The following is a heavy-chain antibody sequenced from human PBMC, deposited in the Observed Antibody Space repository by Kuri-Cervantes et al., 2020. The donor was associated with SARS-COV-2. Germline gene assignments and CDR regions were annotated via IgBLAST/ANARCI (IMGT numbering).Heavy chain of an antibody. CDR3: AREDRYGGNLNWFDP. J-gene: IGHJ5*02. V-gene: IGHV3-53*01. Sequence: GGSLRLSCAASGFTVSSNYMSWVRQAPGKGLEWVSVIYSGGSTYYADSVQGRFTISRDNSKNTLYLQMNSLRVEDTAVYYCAREDRYGGNLNWFDPWGQGTLVTDSS. CDR2: IYSGGST. CDR1: GFTVSSNY. D-gene: IGHD1-26*01.